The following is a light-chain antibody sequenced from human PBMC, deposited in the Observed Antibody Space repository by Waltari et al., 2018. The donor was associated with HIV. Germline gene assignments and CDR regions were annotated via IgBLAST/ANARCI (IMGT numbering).Light chain of an antibody. CDR2: GAS. Sequence: EIVMTQSPATLSVSPGERATLSCRTSQIISSHLAWYQQKPGQAPRLLIYGASTRGTGIPARFSGSGSGTEFTLTISSLQSEDFAVYYCQQYNNWPPLTFGGGTKVEIK. J-gene: IGKJ4*01. CDR3: QQYNNWPPLT. CDR1: QIISSH. V-gene: IGKV3-15*01.